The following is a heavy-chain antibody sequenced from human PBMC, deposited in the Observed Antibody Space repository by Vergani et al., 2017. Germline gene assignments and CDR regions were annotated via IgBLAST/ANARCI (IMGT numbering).Heavy chain of an antibody. Sequence: QVQLQESGPGLVKPSETLSLTCTVSGGSLNTYYWSWIRQTPGTGLEWIGYIHYSVSTNYHPSLKSRVTISLDTSKNQFSLKLRSVTAADTAVYYCTGRAAPPYFEYWGPGTLVTVSS. J-gene: IGHJ4*02. CDR3: TGRAAPPYFEY. CDR2: IHYSVST. V-gene: IGHV4-59*01. CDR1: GGSLNTYY. D-gene: IGHD2-15*01.